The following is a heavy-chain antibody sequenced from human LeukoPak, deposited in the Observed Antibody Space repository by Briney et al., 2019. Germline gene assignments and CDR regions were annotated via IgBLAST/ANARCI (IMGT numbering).Heavy chain of an antibody. CDR3: ARAYYGGNVMVFDY. CDR2: INSDGSST. CDR1: GFTFSSYW. J-gene: IGHJ4*02. Sequence: PGGPLRLSCAASGFTFSSYWMLWVRQAPGKGLVWVSRINSDGSSTSYADSVTGRFTISRDNAKNTLYLQMNSLRAEDTAVYYCARAYYGGNVMVFDYWGQGTLVTVSS. D-gene: IGHD4-23*01. V-gene: IGHV3-74*01.